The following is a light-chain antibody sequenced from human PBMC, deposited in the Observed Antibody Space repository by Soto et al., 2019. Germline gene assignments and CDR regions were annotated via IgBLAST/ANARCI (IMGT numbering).Light chain of an antibody. Sequence: DIQLHQSRSSLSASVGDRVTITCRASQSISNYLNWYQQKPGKAPKLLIYKASSLESGVPSRFSGSGSGTEFTLTISSLQPDDFATYYCQQYNSYSTFGQGTKVAIK. CDR1: QSISNY. CDR2: KAS. CDR3: QQYNSYST. J-gene: IGKJ1*01. V-gene: IGKV1-5*03.